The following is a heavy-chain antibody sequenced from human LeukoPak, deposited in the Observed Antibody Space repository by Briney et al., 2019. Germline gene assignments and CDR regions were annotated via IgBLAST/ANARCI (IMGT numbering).Heavy chain of an antibody. J-gene: IGHJ4*02. Sequence: ASVKVSCKASGYTFTGYYMHWVRQAPGQGLEWMGWINPNSGGTNYAQKFQGRVTMTRDTSISTAYMGLSRLRSDDTAVYYCARVAGTGEAIEYWGQGTLVTVSS. CDR1: GYTFTGYY. CDR2: INPNSGGT. D-gene: IGHD6-19*01. V-gene: IGHV1-2*02. CDR3: ARVAGTGEAIEY.